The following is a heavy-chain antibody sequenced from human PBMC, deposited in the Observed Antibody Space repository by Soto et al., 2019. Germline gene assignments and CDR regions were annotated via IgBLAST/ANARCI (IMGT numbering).Heavy chain of an antibody. CDR1: GGSISGHY. CDR3: ARVGSSGWSPDY. Sequence: QVPLQESGPGLGKPSETLSLTCTVSGGSISGHYWTWIRKSPGKGLEWIGYIFYSGSTNYNPSLKRRVTISVDTSKNQFSLKLSSVTAEDTAVSYCARVGSSGWSPDYWGQGTLVTVSS. J-gene: IGHJ4*02. D-gene: IGHD6-19*01. V-gene: IGHV4-59*11. CDR2: IFYSGST.